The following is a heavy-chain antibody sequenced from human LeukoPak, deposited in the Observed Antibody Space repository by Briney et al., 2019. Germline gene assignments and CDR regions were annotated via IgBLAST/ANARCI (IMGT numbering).Heavy chain of an antibody. CDR3: AKGRDYDFWSGYYPFDY. J-gene: IGHJ4*02. CDR1: GFTVSSNY. CDR2: ISWNSGSI. D-gene: IGHD3-3*01. Sequence: PGGSLRLSCAASGFTVSSNYMSWVRQAPGKGLEWVSGISWNSGSIGYADSVKGRFTISRDNAKNSLYLQMNSLRAEDTAVYYCAKGRDYDFWSGYYPFDYWGQGTLVTVSS. V-gene: IGHV3-9*01.